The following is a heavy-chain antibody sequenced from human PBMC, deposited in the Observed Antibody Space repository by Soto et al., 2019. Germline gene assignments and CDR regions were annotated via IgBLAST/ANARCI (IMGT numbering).Heavy chain of an antibody. D-gene: IGHD2-8*02. Sequence: SETLSLTCAVYGGYFSGYYWTWIRQPPGTGLEWIGEINHSGSTNYNPSLKSRVTISVDTSKNQFSLKLTSVTAADTAVYYCARDKITGLSDYWGQGTLVTVSS. J-gene: IGHJ4*02. CDR2: INHSGST. CDR3: ARDKITGLSDY. V-gene: IGHV4-34*01. CDR1: GGYFSGYY.